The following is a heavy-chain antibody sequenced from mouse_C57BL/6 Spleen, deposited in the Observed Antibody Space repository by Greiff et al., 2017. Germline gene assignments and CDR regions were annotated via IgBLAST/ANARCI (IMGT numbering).Heavy chain of an antibody. D-gene: IGHD1-1*01. V-gene: IGHV2-2*01. J-gene: IGHJ2*01. CDR3: ARSPPYYGSSSYYFDY. CDR2: IWSGGST. Sequence: VKLMESGPGLVQPSQSLSITCTVSGFSLTSYGVHWVRQSPGKGLEWLGVIWSGGSTDYNAAFISRLSISKDNSKSQVFFKMNSLQADDTAIYYCARSPPYYGSSSYYFDYWGQGTTLTVSS. CDR1: GFSLTSYG.